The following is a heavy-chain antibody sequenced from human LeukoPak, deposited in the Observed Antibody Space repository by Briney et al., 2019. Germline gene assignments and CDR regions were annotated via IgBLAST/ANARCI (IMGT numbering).Heavy chain of an antibody. CDR2: IYYTGTT. CDR1: NGSISSFY. Sequence: SETLSLTCTVSNGSISSFYWTWIRQPPGKGLEWIGYIYYTGTTDYNPSLKSRVTISVDTSKNQFSLKLSSVTAADTAVYYCARGYGRYFDYWCQGTLVTVSS. J-gene: IGHJ4*02. V-gene: IGHV4-59*01. CDR3: ARGYGRYFDY. D-gene: IGHD5-18*01.